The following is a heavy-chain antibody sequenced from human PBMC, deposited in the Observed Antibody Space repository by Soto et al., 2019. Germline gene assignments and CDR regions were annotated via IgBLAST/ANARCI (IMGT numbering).Heavy chain of an antibody. V-gene: IGHV4-34*01. J-gene: IGHJ4*02. Sequence: PSETLSLTCAVYGGSFSGYYWTWIRQPPGTGLEWIGEINHSGSTNYNPSLKSRVTISVDTSKNQFSLKLTSVTAADTAVYYCARDKITGLFYYLGQRTLVTVSA. CDR2: INHSGST. CDR1: GGSFSGYY. D-gene: IGHD2-8*02. CDR3: ARDKITGLFYY.